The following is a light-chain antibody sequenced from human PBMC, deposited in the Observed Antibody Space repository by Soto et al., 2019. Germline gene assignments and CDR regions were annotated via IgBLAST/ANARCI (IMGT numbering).Light chain of an antibody. V-gene: IGKV3D-15*01. CDR2: DAS. CDR1: QSVSSY. CDR3: QQYSDSPPT. Sequence: IVMTQSPATLSVSPGERATLSCRASQSVSSYLAWYQQRPGQAPRLLIYDASNRATGIPDRFSGSGSGTDFNFTIGRLEPEDFAMYYCQQYSDSPPTFGQGTKVDIK. J-gene: IGKJ1*01.